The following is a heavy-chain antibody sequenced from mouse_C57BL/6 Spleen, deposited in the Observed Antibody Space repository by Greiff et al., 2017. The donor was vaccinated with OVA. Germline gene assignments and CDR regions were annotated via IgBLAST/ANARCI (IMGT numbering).Heavy chain of an antibody. V-gene: IGHV1-55*01. D-gene: IGHD2-3*01. J-gene: IGHJ1*03. CDR1: GYTFTSYW. Sequence: QVQLQQSGAELVKPGASVKMSCKASGYTFTSYWITWVKQRPGQGLEWIGDIYPGSGSTNYNEKFKSKATLTVDTSSSTAYMQLSSLTSEDSAVYYCARFLRDGYPWYFDVWGTGTMVTVSS. CDR2: IYPGSGST. CDR3: ARFLRDGYPWYFDV.